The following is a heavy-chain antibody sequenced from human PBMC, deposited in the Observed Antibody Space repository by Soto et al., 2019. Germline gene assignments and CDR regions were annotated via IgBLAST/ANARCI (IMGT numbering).Heavy chain of an antibody. CDR1: GFTFSNYG. Sequence: QVQLVESGGGVVQPGRSLRLSCAAPGFTFSNYGMHWVRQAPGKGLEWVAIIWYDGSNKYYADSVKGRFTISRDNSKNSLYLQMNSLRAEDTDVYYCARDLSISNNCKRPVCYYYCGMDVCGQGSTVTLSS. J-gene: IGHJ6*02. V-gene: IGHV3-33*01. CDR2: IWYDGSNK. D-gene: IGHD2-2*01. CDR3: ARDLSISNNCKRPVCYYYCGMDV.